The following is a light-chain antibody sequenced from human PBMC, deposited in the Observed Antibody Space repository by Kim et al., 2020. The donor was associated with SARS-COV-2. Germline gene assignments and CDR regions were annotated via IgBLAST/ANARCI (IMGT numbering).Light chain of an antibody. J-gene: IGLJ2*01. CDR3: AAWDDNLIGI. CDR2: NNN. Sequence: PGQRIATFGSGSSSNLGRNTVNWYRQVPGTAPKLLIYNNNQRPSGVSDRFSGSKSGTSASLVISGLQSEDEADYYCAAWDDNLIGIFGGGTQLTVL. CDR1: SSNLGRNT. V-gene: IGLV1-44*01.